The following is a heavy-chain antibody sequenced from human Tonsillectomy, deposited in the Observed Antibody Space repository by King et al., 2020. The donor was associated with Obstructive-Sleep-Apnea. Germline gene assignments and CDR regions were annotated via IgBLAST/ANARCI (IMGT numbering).Heavy chain of an antibody. V-gene: IGHV3-48*01. CDR2: ISRSGTTV. J-gene: IGHJ2*01. Sequence: VQLVESGGGLVQPGGSLRLSCSASGVTFSSRTMNWVRQTPGTALEWISYISRSGTTVYYADTVSGRFTISRDNANNSLYLQMESLTVEDTAIYYCATKEGWYFDLWGRGTLVTVSS. CDR1: GVTFSSRT. CDR3: ATKEGWYFDL.